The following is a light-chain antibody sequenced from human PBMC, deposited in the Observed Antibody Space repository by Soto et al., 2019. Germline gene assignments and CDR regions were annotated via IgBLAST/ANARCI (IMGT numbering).Light chain of an antibody. Sequence: DIVMNQSPLSLPVTPGEPASISCRSSQSLLHSNGYNYLDWYLQKPGQSPQLLIYLGSDRASGVPDRFSGSGAGTDFTLKISRVEAEDVGVYYCMQALQTPRTFGQGTKVAIK. CDR1: QSLLHSNGYNY. J-gene: IGKJ1*01. CDR2: LGS. V-gene: IGKV2-28*01. CDR3: MQALQTPRT.